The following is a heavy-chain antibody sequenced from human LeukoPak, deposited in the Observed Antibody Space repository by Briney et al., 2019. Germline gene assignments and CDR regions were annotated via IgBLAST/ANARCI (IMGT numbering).Heavy chain of an antibody. J-gene: IGHJ4*02. CDR3: ANGEIYTSFDY. D-gene: IGHD3-10*01. CDR1: GFTFSSYS. Sequence: PGRSLRLSCAASGFTFSSYSMNWVRQAPGKGLEWVSYITSSGSTMYYSDSVKGRFTISRDNAKNSLYLQMNSLRAEDTAVYYCANGEIYTSFDYWGQGTLVTVSS. CDR2: ITSSGSTM. V-gene: IGHV3-48*04.